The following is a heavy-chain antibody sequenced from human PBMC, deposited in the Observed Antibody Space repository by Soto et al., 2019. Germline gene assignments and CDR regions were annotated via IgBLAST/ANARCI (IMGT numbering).Heavy chain of an antibody. V-gene: IGHV4-4*02. CDR2: SHQSGNT. CDR3: ATSDSTRFH. D-gene: IGHD2-2*01. Sequence: QVQLQESGPGLVKPSGTLSLTCAVSGVSISSHDWWTWVRQPPGKGLEWIGESHQSGNTNYNSSLESRVTISVDNSKNQFTLRLSSVTVADTAVYYCATSDSTRFHWGQGTLVTVSS. J-gene: IGHJ4*02. CDR1: GVSISSHDW.